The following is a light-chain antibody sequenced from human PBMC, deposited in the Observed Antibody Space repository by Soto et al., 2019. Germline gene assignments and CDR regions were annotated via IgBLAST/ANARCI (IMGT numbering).Light chain of an antibody. V-gene: IGKV3-20*01. CDR2: GAS. Sequence: EIMLTQSPGTLSLSPGETATLSCRASQSVNSRYLAWYQQKPGQAPRLLIYGASNRATGIPDRFSGSVSGTDITLTISTLEPEDFAVYYCQQYGSSPLYAFGQGTILESK. CDR3: QQYGSSPLYA. CDR1: QSVNSRY. J-gene: IGKJ2*01.